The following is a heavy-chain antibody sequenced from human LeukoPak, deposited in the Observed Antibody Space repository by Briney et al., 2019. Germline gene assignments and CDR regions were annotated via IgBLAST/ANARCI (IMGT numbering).Heavy chain of an antibody. Sequence: GGSLRLSCVASGFTFSAYAMTWVRQAPGKGLEWVSAIRSSADPTYHADSVKGRFTISRDNSKNTLYLQMNSLRAEDTAVYYCAKDSGISSGYRGWYFDYWGQGTLVTVSS. CDR3: AKDSGISSGYRGWYFDY. D-gene: IGHD3-22*01. CDR1: GFTFSAYA. CDR2: IRSSADPT. V-gene: IGHV3-23*01. J-gene: IGHJ4*02.